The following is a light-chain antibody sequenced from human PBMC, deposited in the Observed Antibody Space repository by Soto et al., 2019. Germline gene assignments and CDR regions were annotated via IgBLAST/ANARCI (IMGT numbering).Light chain of an antibody. CDR2: EVS. J-gene: IGLJ1*01. Sequence: QSALTQPASVSGSPGQSITISCTGTSSVVGSYNLVSWYQQHPGKAPKLMIYEVSKRPSGVSNRFSGSKSGNTASLTISGLQAEDEADYYCCSYAGSSTYVFGTGTEVTVL. CDR1: SSVVGSYNL. V-gene: IGLV2-23*02. CDR3: CSYAGSSTYV.